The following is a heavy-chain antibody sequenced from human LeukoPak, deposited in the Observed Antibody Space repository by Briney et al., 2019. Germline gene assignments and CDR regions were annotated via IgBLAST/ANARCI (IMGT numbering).Heavy chain of an antibody. J-gene: IGHJ2*01. CDR2: IYYSGST. CDR1: GGSISSYY. Sequence: SETLSLTCTVSGGSISSYYWGWIRQPPGKGLEWIGSIYYSGSTYYNPSLKSRVTISVDTSKNQFSLKLSSVTAADTAVYYCASMTTVTGGDYWYFDLRGRGTLVTVSS. V-gene: IGHV4-39*01. CDR3: ASMTTVTGGDYWYFDL. D-gene: IGHD4-17*01.